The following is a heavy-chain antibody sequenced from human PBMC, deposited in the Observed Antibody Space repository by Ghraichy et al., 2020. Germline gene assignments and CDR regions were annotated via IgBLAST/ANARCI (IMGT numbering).Heavy chain of an antibody. Sequence: GGSLRLSCAASGFTFSSYAMSWVRQAPGKGLEWVSAISGSGGSTYYADSVKGRFTISRDNSKNTLYLQMNSLRAEDTAVYYCANYGGNPYYYYGMDVWGQGTTVTVSS. J-gene: IGHJ6*02. D-gene: IGHD4-23*01. CDR2: ISGSGGST. CDR1: GFTFSSYA. V-gene: IGHV3-23*01. CDR3: ANYGGNPYYYYGMDV.